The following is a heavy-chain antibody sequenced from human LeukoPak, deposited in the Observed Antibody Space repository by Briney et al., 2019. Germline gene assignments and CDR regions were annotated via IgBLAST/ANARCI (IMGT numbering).Heavy chain of an antibody. Sequence: SETLSLTCTVSGYSISSGYYWGWIRQPPGKGLEWIGSIYHSGSTYYNPSLKSRVTISVDTSKNQFSLKLSSVTAADTAVYYCARNRRGKLDWFDPWGQGTLVTVSS. V-gene: IGHV4-38-2*02. D-gene: IGHD6-6*01. J-gene: IGHJ5*02. CDR2: IYHSGST. CDR1: GYSISSGYY. CDR3: ARNRRGKLDWFDP.